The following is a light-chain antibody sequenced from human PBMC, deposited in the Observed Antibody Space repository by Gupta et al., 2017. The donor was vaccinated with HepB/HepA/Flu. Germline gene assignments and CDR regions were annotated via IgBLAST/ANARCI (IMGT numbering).Light chain of an antibody. CDR3: QQTSSFPLT. Sequence: ENVLTQSPDFQSVTPKEKVTISCRASQSVGISLHWYQQKPGQSPKLLIRDTSQSSSGVPSRFSGSGSGTDFTLTISSLEAEDAAAYYCQQTSSFPLTFGQGTRVEIK. V-gene: IGKV6D-21*02. CDR2: DTS. CDR1: QSVGIS. J-gene: IGKJ5*01.